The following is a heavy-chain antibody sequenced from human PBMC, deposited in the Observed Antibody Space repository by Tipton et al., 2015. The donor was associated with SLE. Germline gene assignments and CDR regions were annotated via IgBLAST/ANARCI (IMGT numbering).Heavy chain of an antibody. CDR1: GGSISSHY. CDR2: IYYSGST. J-gene: IGHJ3*02. V-gene: IGHV4-59*11. Sequence: TLSLTCTVSGGSISSHYWSWIRQPPGKGLEWIGYIYYSGSTNYNPSLKNRVTISVDTSKNQFSLKLSSVTAADTAVYFCARGHRPDPFDIWGQGTMVTVSS. CDR3: ARGHRPDPFDI.